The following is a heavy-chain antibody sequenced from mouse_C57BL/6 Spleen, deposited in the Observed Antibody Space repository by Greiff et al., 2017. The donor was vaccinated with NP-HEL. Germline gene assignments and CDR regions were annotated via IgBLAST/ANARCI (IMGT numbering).Heavy chain of an antibody. CDR2: IDPSDSET. D-gene: IGHD3-2*02. J-gene: IGHJ4*01. CDR1: GYTFTSYW. CDR3: AQATDYYAMDY. V-gene: IGHV1-52*01. Sequence: QVQLQQPGAELVRPGSSVKLSCKASGYTFTSYWMHWVKQRPIQGLEWIGNIDPSDSETHYNQKFKDKATLTVDKSSSTAYMQISSLTSEDSAVYYCAQATDYYAMDYWGQGTSVTVSS.